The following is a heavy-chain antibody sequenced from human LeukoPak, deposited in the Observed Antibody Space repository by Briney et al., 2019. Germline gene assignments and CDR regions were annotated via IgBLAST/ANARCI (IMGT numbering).Heavy chain of an antibody. CDR1: GGTFSSYA. Sequence: SVKVSCKASGGTFSSYAISWVRQAPGQGLEWMGRIIPIFGIANYAQKFQGRVTITADKSTSTAYMELSSLRSEDTAVYYCARGRSTYYYYYYGMDVWGQGTTVTDSS. D-gene: IGHD1-26*01. V-gene: IGHV1-69*04. CDR2: IIPIFGIA. J-gene: IGHJ6*02. CDR3: ARGRSTYYYYYYGMDV.